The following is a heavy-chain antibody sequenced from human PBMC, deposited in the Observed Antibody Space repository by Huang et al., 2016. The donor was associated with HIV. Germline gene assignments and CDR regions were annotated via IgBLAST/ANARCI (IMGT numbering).Heavy chain of an antibody. CDR2: VYFLGNT. CDR3: AREVRSVDTDRPDGYYYRGLDV. CDR1: GTSMTSRTFY. J-gene: IGHJ6*02. V-gene: IGHV4-39*02. Sequence: QLRESGPGLVTPSETLSLTCSASGTSMTSRTFYWGGFRQPPGRGLEWIGSVYFLGNTYYNPSLKSRVTISIDTANKQYSMRLTSVTAADTAVYCCAREVRSVDTDRPDGYYYRGLDVWGQGTTVIVSS. D-gene: IGHD2-2*03.